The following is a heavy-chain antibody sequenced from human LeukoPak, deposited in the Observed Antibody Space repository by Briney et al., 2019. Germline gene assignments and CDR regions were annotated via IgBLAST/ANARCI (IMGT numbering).Heavy chain of an antibody. CDR2: IYYSGST. CDR3: ARGSSEDDSSGYLYYFDY. CDR1: GGSISSGGYY. V-gene: IGHV4-31*03. Sequence: TLSLTCTVSGGSISSGGYYWSWIRQHPGKGLEWIGYIYYSGSTYYSPSLKSRVTISVDTSKNQFSLKLSSVTAADTAVYYCARGSSEDDSSGYLYYFDYWGQGTLVTVSS. D-gene: IGHD3-22*01. J-gene: IGHJ4*02.